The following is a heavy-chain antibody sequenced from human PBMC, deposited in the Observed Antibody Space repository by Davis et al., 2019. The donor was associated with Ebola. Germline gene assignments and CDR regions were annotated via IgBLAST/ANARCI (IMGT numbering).Heavy chain of an antibody. CDR2: IYDSGTP. CDR3: ARFNSWGYSWFDP. CDR1: ISSFNSHH. V-gene: IGHV4-38-2*02. Sequence: SETLSLTCTVSISSFNSHHWGWIRQPPGKGLEWIGIIYDSGTPDYSPSLKSRVTISRDTSRNQFSLELNSVTAADTAVYYCARFNSWGYSWFDPWGQGTLVTVSS. J-gene: IGHJ5*02. D-gene: IGHD3-16*01.